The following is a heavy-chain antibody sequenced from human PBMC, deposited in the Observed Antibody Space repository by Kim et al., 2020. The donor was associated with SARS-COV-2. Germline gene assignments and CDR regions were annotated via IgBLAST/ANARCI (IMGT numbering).Heavy chain of an antibody. CDR3: ARGGGTEEVVDIVANYYYYGMDV. D-gene: IGHD5-12*01. V-gene: IGHV1-8*01. Sequence: ASVKVSCKASGYTFTSYDINWVRQATGQGLEWMGWMNPNSGNTGYAQKFQGRVTMTRNTSISTAYMELSSLRSEDTAVYYCARGGGTEEVVDIVANYYYYGMDVWGQGTTVTVSS. CDR2: MNPNSGNT. CDR1: GYTFTSYD. J-gene: IGHJ6*02.